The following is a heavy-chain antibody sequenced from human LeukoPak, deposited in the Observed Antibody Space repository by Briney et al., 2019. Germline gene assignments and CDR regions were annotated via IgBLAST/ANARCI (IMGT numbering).Heavy chain of an antibody. J-gene: IGHJ5*02. CDR2: ISLDGST. Sequence: SETLSLTCAVYGGSFSGYFWIWVRQPPGKGLEWIGEISLDGSTTYNPSLKSRVTISVDTSKNQFSLKLSSVTAADTAVYYCARGGVATRPNWFDPWGQGTLVTVSS. CDR1: GGSFSGYF. V-gene: IGHV4-34*01. CDR3: ARGGVATRPNWFDP. D-gene: IGHD5-12*01.